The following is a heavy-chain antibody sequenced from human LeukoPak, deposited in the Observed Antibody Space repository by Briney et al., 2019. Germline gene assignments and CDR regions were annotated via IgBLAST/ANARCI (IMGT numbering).Heavy chain of an antibody. J-gene: IGHJ4*02. CDR1: GFTFSDFY. V-gene: IGHV3-11*04. D-gene: IGHD5-12*01. CDR3: ARDRGTGRVATTDFDY. Sequence: GGSLRLSCAASGFTFSDFYMSWIRQAPGKGLELVSYISSGGSITYYADFVKGRFTISRDNAKNTLYLQMNSLRAEDTALYCCARDRGTGRVATTDFDYWGQGTLVTVSS. CDR2: ISSGGSIT.